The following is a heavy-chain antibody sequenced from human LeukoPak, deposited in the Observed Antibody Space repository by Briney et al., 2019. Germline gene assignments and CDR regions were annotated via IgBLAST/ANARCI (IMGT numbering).Heavy chain of an antibody. CDR3: ARVSGYSGYEFFDY. J-gene: IGHJ4*02. Sequence: ASVKASCKASGYTLTSYGISWVRQAPGQGLEWMGWISAYNGNTNYAQKLQGRVTMTTDTSTSTAYMELRSLRSDDTAVYYCARVSGYSGYEFFDYWGQGTLVTVSS. CDR2: ISAYNGNT. D-gene: IGHD5-12*01. CDR1: GYTLTSYG. V-gene: IGHV1-18*01.